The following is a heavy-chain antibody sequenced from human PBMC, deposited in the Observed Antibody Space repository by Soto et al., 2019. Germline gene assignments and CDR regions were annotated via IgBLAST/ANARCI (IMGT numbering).Heavy chain of an antibody. CDR1: AFIFNTYD. CDR2: LSFDGNDK. D-gene: IGHD6-13*01. J-gene: IGHJ4*02. V-gene: IGHV3-30*18. Sequence: QVQLVESGGGVVQPGRSLRLSCAASAFIFNTYDMHWVRQAPGKGLEWVAVLSFDGNDKSYADSVKGRFTISRDNSRNTLYLQMNSLRAEDTAVYYCANGGYLGYSSIKGNWGQGTLVTVSS. CDR3: ANGGYLGYSSIKGN.